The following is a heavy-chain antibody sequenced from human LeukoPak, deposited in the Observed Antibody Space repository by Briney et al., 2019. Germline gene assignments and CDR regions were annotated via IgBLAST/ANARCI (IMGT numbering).Heavy chain of an antibody. CDR3: ARLHHSGYDWQRAKGTFDY. V-gene: IGHV4-34*01. D-gene: IGHD5-12*01. CDR1: GGSFSGYY. Sequence: SETLSLTCAVYGGSFSGYYWSWIRQPPGKGLEWIGEINHSGSTNYNPSLKSRVTISVDTSKNQFSLKLSSVTAADTAVYYCARLHHSGYDWQRAKGTFDYWGQGTLVTVSS. J-gene: IGHJ4*02. CDR2: INHSGST.